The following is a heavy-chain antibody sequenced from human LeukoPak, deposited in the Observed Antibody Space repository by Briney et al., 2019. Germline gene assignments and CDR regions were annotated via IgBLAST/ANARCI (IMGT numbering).Heavy chain of an antibody. CDR2: MNPNSGNT. V-gene: IGHV1-8*01. CDR1: GYTFTSYD. CDR3: ARYGSGSLYYYYGMDV. Sequence: ASVKVSCKASGYTFTSYDINWVRQATGQGLEWMGWMNPNSGNTGYAQKFQGRVTMTRNTSISTAYMELSSLRSEDTAVYYCARYGSGSLYYYYGMDVWGQGTTVTVSS. J-gene: IGHJ6*02. D-gene: IGHD3-10*01.